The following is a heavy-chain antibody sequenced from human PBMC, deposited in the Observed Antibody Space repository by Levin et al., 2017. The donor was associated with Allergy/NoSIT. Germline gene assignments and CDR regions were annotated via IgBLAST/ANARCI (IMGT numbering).Heavy chain of an antibody. V-gene: IGHV1-2*02. CDR3: ASVITDRRYYYYGMDV. Sequence: GESLKISCKASGYTFTGYYMHWVRQAPGQGLEWMGWINPNSGGTNYAQKFQGRVTMTRDTSISTAYMELSRLRSDDTAVYYCASVITDRRYYYYGMDVWGQGTTVTVSS. CDR2: INPNSGGT. J-gene: IGHJ6*02. D-gene: IGHD3-22*01. CDR1: GYTFTGYY.